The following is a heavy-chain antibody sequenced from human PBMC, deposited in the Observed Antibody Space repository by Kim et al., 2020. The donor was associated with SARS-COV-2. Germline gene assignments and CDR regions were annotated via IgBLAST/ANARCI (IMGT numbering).Heavy chain of an antibody. CDR3: AKDPSTVTTRRYDY. Sequence: GGSLRLSCAASGFTFSSYAMSWVRQAPGKGLEWVSAISGRGGSTYYADSVKGRFTISRDNSKNTLYLQMNSLRAEDTAVYYCAKDPSTVTTRRYDYWGQGTLVTVSS. V-gene: IGHV3-23*01. D-gene: IGHD4-4*01. CDR1: GFTFSSYA. CDR2: ISGRGGST. J-gene: IGHJ4*02.